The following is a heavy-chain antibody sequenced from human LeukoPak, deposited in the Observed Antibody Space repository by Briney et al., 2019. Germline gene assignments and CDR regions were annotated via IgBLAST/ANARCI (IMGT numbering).Heavy chain of an antibody. CDR2: ISGSGGST. CDR3: AKRTPDILTGYYPGAFDI. D-gene: IGHD3-9*01. V-gene: IGHV3-23*01. Sequence: GGSLRLSCAASGFTFSSYAMSWVRQAPGKGLEWVSAISGSGGSTYYADSVKGRFTISRDNSKNTLYLQMNSLRAEDTAVYYCAKRTPDILTGYYPGAFDIWGQGTMVTVSS. J-gene: IGHJ3*02. CDR1: GFTFSSYA.